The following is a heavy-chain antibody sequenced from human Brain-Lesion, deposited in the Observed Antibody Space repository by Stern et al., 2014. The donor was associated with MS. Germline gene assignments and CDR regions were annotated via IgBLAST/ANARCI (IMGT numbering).Heavy chain of an antibody. CDR2: VNPNTGGT. V-gene: IGHV1-2*02. CDR1: GYIFTGYY. J-gene: IGHJ6*02. Sequence: QVQLGQSGAEVKKPGASVKVSCKTSGYIFTGYYIHWVRQDPGQGLEWMAWVNPNTGGTKYAQKFQGRVTMSRDTSISTAYVELSSLTSDDTAVYYCARDQRGITIFGVVTDYYYLGMDVWGQGTTVTVS. CDR3: ARDQRGITIFGVVTDYYYLGMDV. D-gene: IGHD3-3*01.